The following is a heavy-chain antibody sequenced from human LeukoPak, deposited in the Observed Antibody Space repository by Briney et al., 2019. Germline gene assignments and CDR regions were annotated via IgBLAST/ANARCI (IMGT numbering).Heavy chain of an antibody. Sequence: PSETLSLTCTVSGGSISSGSYYWSWIRQPAGKGLEWIGRIYTSGSTNYNPSLKSRVTISVDTSKNQFSLKLSSVTAADAAVYYCARGNVVVPAAMIDPWGQGTLVTVSS. J-gene: IGHJ5*02. D-gene: IGHD2-2*01. CDR2: IYTSGST. CDR1: GGSISSGSYY. CDR3: ARGNVVVPAAMIDP. V-gene: IGHV4-61*02.